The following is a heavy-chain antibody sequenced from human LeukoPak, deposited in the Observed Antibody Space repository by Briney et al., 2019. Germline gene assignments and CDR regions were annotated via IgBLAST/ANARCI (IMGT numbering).Heavy chain of an antibody. CDR1: GHTLSEIS. D-gene: IGHD1-7*01. V-gene: IGHV1-24*01. CDR3: ATDKGGPGTTFHDPFDN. Sequence: ASVKVSCKDSGHTLSEISMHWVRQAPEKGLEWMGSFDPEDGETMYAENFQGRFTMTEDTSRDTAYMELSSLRSEDTAAYFCATDKGGPGTTFHDPFDNWGQGTMVTVSS. CDR2: FDPEDGET. J-gene: IGHJ3*02.